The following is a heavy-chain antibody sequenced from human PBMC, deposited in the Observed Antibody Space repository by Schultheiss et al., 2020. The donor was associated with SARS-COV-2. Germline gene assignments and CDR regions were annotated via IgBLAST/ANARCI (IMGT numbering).Heavy chain of an antibody. V-gene: IGHV4-4*07. CDR1: GGSISSYY. Sequence: GSLRLSCTVSGGSISSYYWSWIRQPAGKGLEWIGRIYTSGSTNYNPSLKSRVTMSVDTSKNQFSLKLSSVTAADTAVYYCARVDERYRYGYNNYYYLDVWGKGTTVTVSS. CDR3: ARVDERYRYGYNNYYYLDV. CDR2: IYTSGST. J-gene: IGHJ6*03. D-gene: IGHD5-18*01.